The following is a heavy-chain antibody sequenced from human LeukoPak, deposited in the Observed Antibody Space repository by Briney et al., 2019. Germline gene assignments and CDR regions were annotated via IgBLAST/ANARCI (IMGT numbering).Heavy chain of an antibody. CDR3: ARVVAMAGVPVY. CDR2: INPNSGGT. CDR1: GYTFTGYY. Sequence: ASVKVSCKASGYTFTGYYMNWVRQAPGQGLEWMGRINPNSGGTNYAQKFQGRVTMTRDTSISTAYMELSRLRSDDTAVYYCARVVAMAGVPVYWGQGTLVTVSS. V-gene: IGHV1-2*06. D-gene: IGHD2-15*01. J-gene: IGHJ4*02.